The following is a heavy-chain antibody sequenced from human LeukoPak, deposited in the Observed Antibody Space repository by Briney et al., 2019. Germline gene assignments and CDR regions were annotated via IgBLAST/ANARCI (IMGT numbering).Heavy chain of an antibody. CDR2: ISYDGSNK. V-gene: IGHV3-30*18. D-gene: IGHD1-26*01. J-gene: IGHJ4*02. CDR1: GFTFSSYG. CDR3: AKDGVDYSGSYRGSDY. Sequence: GGSLRLSCAASGFTFSSYGMHWVRQAPGKGLEWVAVISYDGSNKYYADSVKGRFTISRDNSKNTLYLQMNSLRAEDTAVYYCAKDGVDYSGSYRGSDYWGQGTLVTVSS.